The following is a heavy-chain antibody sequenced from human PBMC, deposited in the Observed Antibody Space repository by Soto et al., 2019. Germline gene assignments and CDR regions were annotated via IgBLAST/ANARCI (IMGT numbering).Heavy chain of an antibody. CDR2: ISWNSGSI. J-gene: IGHJ4*02. D-gene: IGHD1-1*01. Sequence: GGSLRLSCAASGFTFDDYAMHWVRQAPGKGLEWVSGISWNSGSIGYADSVKGRFTISRDNAKNSLYLQMNSLRAEDTALYYCAKDIGQHWNYWGQGTLVTVSS. CDR1: GFTFDDYA. V-gene: IGHV3-9*01. CDR3: AKDIGQHWNY.